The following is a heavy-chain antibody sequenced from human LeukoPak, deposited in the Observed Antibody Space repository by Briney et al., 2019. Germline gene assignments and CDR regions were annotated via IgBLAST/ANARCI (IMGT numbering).Heavy chain of an antibody. Sequence: GGSLRLSRAASGFTFSSYAMSWVRQAPGKGLEWVSAISGSGGSTYYADSVKGRFTISRDNSKNTLYLQMNSLRAEDTALYYCARSLYYYGSGSYYNGFDYWGQGTLVTASS. CDR2: ISGSGGST. CDR3: ARSLYYYGSGSYYNGFDY. CDR1: GFTFSSYA. D-gene: IGHD3-10*01. V-gene: IGHV3-23*01. J-gene: IGHJ4*02.